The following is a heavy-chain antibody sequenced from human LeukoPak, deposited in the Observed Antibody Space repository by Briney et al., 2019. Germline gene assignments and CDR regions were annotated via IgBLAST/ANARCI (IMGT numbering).Heavy chain of an antibody. CDR3: VRDMSRESIFDY. CDR1: GFTFSNYS. CDR2: ISKGSGYI. Sequence: GGSLRLSCVGSGFTFSNYSLNWVRQAPGKGLEWLSSISKGSGYIYQTDSVKGRFTISRDNDRNSLFLEMKSLRVEDTAVYYCVRDMSRESIFDYWGQGTLVTVSS. J-gene: IGHJ4*02. V-gene: IGHV3-21*01. D-gene: IGHD5-24*01.